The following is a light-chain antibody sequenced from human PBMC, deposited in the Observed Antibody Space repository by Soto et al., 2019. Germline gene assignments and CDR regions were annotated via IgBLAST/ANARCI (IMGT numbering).Light chain of an antibody. Sequence: DIQMTQSPSTLSGSVGDRVTITCRASQTISSWLAWYPQKPGKAPKLLIYKASTLKSGVPSRFSGSGSGTEFTLTISSLQPDDFATYYCQHYNSDSEAFGQGNQVELK. CDR3: QHYNSDSEA. CDR1: QTISSW. J-gene: IGKJ1*01. CDR2: KAS. V-gene: IGKV1-5*03.